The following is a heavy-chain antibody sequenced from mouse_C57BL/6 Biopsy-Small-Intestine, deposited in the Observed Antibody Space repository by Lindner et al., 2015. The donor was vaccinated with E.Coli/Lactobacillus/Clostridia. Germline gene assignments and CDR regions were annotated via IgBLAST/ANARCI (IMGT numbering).Heavy chain of an antibody. D-gene: IGHD1-1*02. CDR2: IRPFNGNA. J-gene: IGHJ3*01. V-gene: IGHV1-84*02. CDR1: GYNFIQYG. CDR3: ARGPYGGEASGYFRD. Sequence: SVKVSCKTSGYNFIQYGITWVRQAPGQGLEWMGWIRPFNGNADYEQKFWGRVTMTIDMFTTTVYMELRSLRSDDTAMYYCARGPYGGEASGYFRDWGQGTLVIVS.